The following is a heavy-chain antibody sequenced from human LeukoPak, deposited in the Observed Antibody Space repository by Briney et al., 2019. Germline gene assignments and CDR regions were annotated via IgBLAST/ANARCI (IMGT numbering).Heavy chain of an antibody. CDR3: ANEIRPNDY. CDR1: GFTFSSYA. Sequence: GGSLRLSCAASGFTFSSYAMHWVRQAPGKGLEWVAVISYDGSNKYYADSVKGRFTISRDNSKNTLYLQMYSLRAEDTAVYYCANEIRPNDYWGQGALVTVSS. D-gene: IGHD4-17*01. J-gene: IGHJ4*02. V-gene: IGHV3-30-3*02. CDR2: ISYDGSNK.